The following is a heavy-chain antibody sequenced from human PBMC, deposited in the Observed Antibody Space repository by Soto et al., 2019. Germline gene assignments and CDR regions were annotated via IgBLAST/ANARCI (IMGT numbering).Heavy chain of an antibody. J-gene: IGHJ6*02. D-gene: IGHD2-2*01. CDR3: ARALGYCSSTSCHAYYYGMDV. V-gene: IGHV1-69*02. Sequence: QVQLVQSGAEVKKPGSSVKVSCKASGGTFSSYTISWVRQAPGQGLEWMGRIIPILGIANYAQKFQGRVTITADKSTSKAYMELSRRRSEDTAVYYCARALGYCSSTSCHAYYYGMDVWGQGTTVTVSS. CDR2: IIPILGIA. CDR1: GGTFSSYT.